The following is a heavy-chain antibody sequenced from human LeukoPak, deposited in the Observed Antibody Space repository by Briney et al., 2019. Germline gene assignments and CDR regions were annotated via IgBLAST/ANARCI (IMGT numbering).Heavy chain of an antibody. CDR3: ARTRYYDFWSGYYAFDI. CDR2: IIPILGIA. J-gene: IGHJ3*02. D-gene: IGHD3-3*01. CDR1: GGTFSSYT. Sequence: SVKVSCKASGGTFSSYTISWVRQAPGQGLEWMGRIIPILGIANYAQKFQGRVTITADKSTSTAYMELSSLRSEDTAVYYCARTRYYDFWSGYYAFDIWGQGTMVTVSS. V-gene: IGHV1-69*02.